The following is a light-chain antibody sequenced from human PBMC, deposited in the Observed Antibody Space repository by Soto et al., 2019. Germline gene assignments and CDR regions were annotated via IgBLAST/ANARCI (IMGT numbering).Light chain of an antibody. J-gene: IGKJ3*01. CDR2: DAS. Sequence: DIQMTQSPSTLSASVEDRVTITCRASQSISSWLAWYQQKPGKAPKLLIYDASSLESGVPSRFSGSGSGTNLNIPLSRLQPANFATFSWQKYNSDSPITFGPGTKEDIK. CDR1: QSISSW. V-gene: IGKV1-5*01. CDR3: QKYNSDSPIT.